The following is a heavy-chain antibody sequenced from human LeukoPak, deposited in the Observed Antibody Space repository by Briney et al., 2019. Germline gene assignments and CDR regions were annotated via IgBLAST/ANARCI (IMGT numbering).Heavy chain of an antibody. CDR2: IFYSGST. Sequence: SETLSLTCTVSSGSIRSSSYYWGWIRQPPGKGLEWIGSIFYSGSTYYNPSLKSQVTMSVDTSKNQFSLKLSSVTAADTAVYYCATANFYFQYWGQGTLVTVSS. CDR3: ATANFYFQY. J-gene: IGHJ1*01. D-gene: IGHD2-8*01. V-gene: IGHV4-39*01. CDR1: SGSIRSSSYY.